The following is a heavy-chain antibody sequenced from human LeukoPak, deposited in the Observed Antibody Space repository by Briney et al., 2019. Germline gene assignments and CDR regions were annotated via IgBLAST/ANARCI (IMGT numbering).Heavy chain of an antibody. J-gene: IGHJ6*02. CDR1: GFSLSTSGMC. V-gene: IGHV2-70*11. CDR2: IDWDDDK. Sequence: SGPTLVNPTQTLTLTCTFSGFSLSTSGMCVSWIRQPPGKALEWLARIDWDDDKYYSTSLKTRLTISQDTSKNQVVLTMTNMDPVDTATYYCARAVAGAYYYGMDVWGQGTTVTVSS. CDR3: ARAVAGAYYYGMDV. D-gene: IGHD6-19*01.